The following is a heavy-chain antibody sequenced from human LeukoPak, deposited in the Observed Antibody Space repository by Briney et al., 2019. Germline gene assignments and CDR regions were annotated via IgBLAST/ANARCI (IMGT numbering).Heavy chain of an antibody. Sequence: GGSLRLSCAASGFTFSSYAMHWVRQAPGKGLEWVAVISYDGSNKYYADSVKGRFTISRDNPKNTLYLQMNSLRAEDTAVYYCARDRRVIVVVVAPYYYGMDVWGKGTTVTVSS. CDR2: ISYDGSNK. CDR1: GFTFSSYA. J-gene: IGHJ6*04. CDR3: ARDRRVIVVVVAPYYYGMDV. V-gene: IGHV3-30*04. D-gene: IGHD2-15*01.